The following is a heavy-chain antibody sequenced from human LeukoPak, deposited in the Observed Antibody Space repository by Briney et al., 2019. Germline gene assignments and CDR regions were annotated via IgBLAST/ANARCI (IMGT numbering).Heavy chain of an antibody. CDR2: INSDGSST. V-gene: IGHV3-74*01. J-gene: IGHJ3*02. CDR1: GFTFSSYW. CDR3: ARDPTVSSSQDYGDYDKSFDI. D-gene: IGHD4-17*01. Sequence: PGGSLRLSCAASGFTFSSYWMHWVRQAPGKGLVWVSRINSDGSSTSYADSVKGRFTISRDNAKNTLYLQMNSLRAEDTAVYYCARDPTVSSSQDYGDYDKSFDIWGQGTMVTVSS.